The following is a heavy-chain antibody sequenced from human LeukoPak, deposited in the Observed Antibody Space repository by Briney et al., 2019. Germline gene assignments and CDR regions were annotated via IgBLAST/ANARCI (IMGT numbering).Heavy chain of an antibody. CDR1: GFTFSTYA. D-gene: IGHD3-10*01. V-gene: IGHV3-23*01. CDR3: AQEVRGPGDY. CDR2: ISAGGGST. J-gene: IGHJ4*02. Sequence: PGGSLRLSCAASGFTFSTYAMSWVRQAPGKGLEWVSAISAGGGSTFYADSVKGRFTISRDNSKNTLYPQMDSLRAEDTAVYYCAQEVRGPGDYWGQGTLVTVSS.